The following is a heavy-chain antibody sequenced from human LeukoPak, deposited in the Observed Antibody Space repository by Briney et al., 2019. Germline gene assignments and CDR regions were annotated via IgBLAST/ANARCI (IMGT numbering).Heavy chain of an antibody. J-gene: IGHJ4*02. Sequence: ASVTVSCKASGYTFTSYYMHWVRQAPGQGLEWMGIINPSGGSTSYAQKFQGRVTMTRDTSTSTVYMELSSLRSEDAAVYYCARVGSSGPGYWGQGTLVTVSS. CDR2: INPSGGST. CDR3: ARVGSSGPGY. V-gene: IGHV1-46*01. CDR1: GYTFTSYY. D-gene: IGHD3-22*01.